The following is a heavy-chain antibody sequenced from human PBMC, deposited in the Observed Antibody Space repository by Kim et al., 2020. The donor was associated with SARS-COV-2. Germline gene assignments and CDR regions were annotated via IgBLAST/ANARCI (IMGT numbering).Heavy chain of an antibody. V-gene: IGHV3-21*01. Sequence: IYYADSVKGRFTISRDNAKNSLYLQMNSLRAEDTAVYYCASFDDYAFLDVWGQGTTVTVSS. CDR3: ASFDDYAFLDV. D-gene: IGHD4-17*01. J-gene: IGHJ6*02. CDR2: I.